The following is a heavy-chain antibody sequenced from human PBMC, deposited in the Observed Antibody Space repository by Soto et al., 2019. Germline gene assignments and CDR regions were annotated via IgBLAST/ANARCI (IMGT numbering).Heavy chain of an antibody. CDR3: ARERPYYDFWGGPDY. V-gene: IGHV1-2*02. J-gene: IGHJ4*02. Sequence: ASVKASCKAPGSTFTGYYMHWVRQAPGQGLEWMGWINPNSGGTNYAQKFQGRVTMTRDTSISTAYMELSRLRSDDTAVYYCARERPYYDFWGGPDYWGQGALVTVS. D-gene: IGHD3-3*01. CDR2: INPNSGGT. CDR1: GSTFTGYY.